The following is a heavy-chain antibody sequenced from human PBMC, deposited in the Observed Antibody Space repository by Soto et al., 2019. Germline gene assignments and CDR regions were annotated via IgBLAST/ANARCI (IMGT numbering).Heavy chain of an antibody. D-gene: IGHD3-10*01. V-gene: IGHV4-31*03. J-gene: IGHJ4*02. CDR2: IYYSGST. Sequence: SETLSLTCTVSGGSISSGVYYWSWIRQHPGKGLEWIGYIYYSGSTYYNPSLKSRVTISVDTSKNQFSLKLSSVTAADTAVYYCASGTTMVRGVRRGPPYYFDYWGQGTLVTVSS. CDR3: ASGTTMVRGVRRGPPYYFDY. CDR1: GGSISSGVYY.